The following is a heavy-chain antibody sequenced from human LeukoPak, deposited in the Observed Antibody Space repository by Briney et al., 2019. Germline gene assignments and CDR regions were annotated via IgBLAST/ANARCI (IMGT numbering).Heavy chain of an antibody. Sequence: PSQTLSLTCTVSGGSIRSSLYYWAWIRQTPGKGLEWIGSIAYSGSTNYNPSIKSRATILVDTSKNMFSLRLSSLTAADTAVYYCARLLWFGESPLFDYWGQGTLVTVSS. D-gene: IGHD3-10*01. CDR1: GGSIRSSLYY. CDR2: IAYSGST. J-gene: IGHJ4*02. CDR3: ARLLWFGESPLFDY. V-gene: IGHV4-39*01.